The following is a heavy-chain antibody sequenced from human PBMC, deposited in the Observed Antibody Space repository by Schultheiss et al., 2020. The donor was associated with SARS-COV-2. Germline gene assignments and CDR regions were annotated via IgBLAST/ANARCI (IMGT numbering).Heavy chain of an antibody. CDR2: IGTAGDT. CDR3: ARAVSRSSSSYHYYGMDV. D-gene: IGHD6-6*01. J-gene: IGHJ6*02. V-gene: IGHV3-13*01. Sequence: GGSLRLSCAASGFTFSSYAMSWVRQAPGKGLEWVSAIGTAGDTYYPGSVKGRFTISRENAKNSLYLQMNSLRAEDTAVYYCARAVSRSSSSYHYYGMDVWGQGTTVTVSS. CDR1: GFTFSSYA.